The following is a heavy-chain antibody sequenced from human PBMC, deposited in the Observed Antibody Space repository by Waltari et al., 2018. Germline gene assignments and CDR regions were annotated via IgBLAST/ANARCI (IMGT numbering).Heavy chain of an antibody. CDR1: GGSFSGYY. CDR3: AREVGAYGSGSSWDY. D-gene: IGHD3-10*01. V-gene: IGHV4-34*01. J-gene: IGHJ4*02. Sequence: QVQLQQWGAGLLKPSETLSLTCAVYGGSFSGYYWSWIRQPPGKGLEWIGEINHSGSTNYNPSLKSRVTIAVDTSKNQFSLKLSSVTAADTAVYYCAREVGAYGSGSSWDYWGQGTLVTVSS. CDR2: INHSGST.